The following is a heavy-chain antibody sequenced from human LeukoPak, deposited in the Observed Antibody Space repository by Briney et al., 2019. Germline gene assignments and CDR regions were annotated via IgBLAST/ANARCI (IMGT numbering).Heavy chain of an antibody. CDR2: INQDATEK. CDR3: VSAVRSGYSY. J-gene: IGHJ4*02. Sequence: GGSLRLPCAVSGFTFSRYWMSWVRQAPGKGLEWMANINQDATEKHYVDSVKGRFTISRDNAENSLYLQMSSLRADDTAVYCSVSAVRSGYSYRGQGTPVTVSS. V-gene: IGHV3-7*02. CDR1: GFTFSRYW. D-gene: IGHD3-22*01.